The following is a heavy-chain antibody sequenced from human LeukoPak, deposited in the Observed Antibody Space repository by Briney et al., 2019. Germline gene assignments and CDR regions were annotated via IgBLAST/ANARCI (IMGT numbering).Heavy chain of an antibody. CDR2: TYSGGSA. CDR1: GFTVSSDH. J-gene: IGHJ4*02. Sequence: GGSLRLSCAASGFTVSSDHMSWVRQAPGKGLEWVSVTYSGGSAYYADSVKGRFTISRDNSKNTLYLQMNSLRAEDTAVYYCAKRLAYSSSWYYFDYWGQGTLVTVSS. CDR3: AKRLAYSSSWYYFDY. D-gene: IGHD6-13*01. V-gene: IGHV3-53*01.